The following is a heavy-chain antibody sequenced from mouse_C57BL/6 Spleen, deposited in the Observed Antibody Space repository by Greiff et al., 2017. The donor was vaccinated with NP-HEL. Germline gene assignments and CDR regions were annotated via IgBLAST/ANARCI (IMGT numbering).Heavy chain of an antibody. Sequence: EVMLVESGGGLVQPGGSLKLSCAASGFTFSDYYMYWVRQTPEKRLEWVAYISNGGGSTYYPDTVKGRFTISRDNAKNTLYLQMSRLKSEDTAMYYCARHGYGSSFDYWGQGTTLTVSS. CDR1: GFTFSDYY. CDR3: ARHGYGSSFDY. J-gene: IGHJ2*01. CDR2: ISNGGGST. V-gene: IGHV5-12*01. D-gene: IGHD1-1*01.